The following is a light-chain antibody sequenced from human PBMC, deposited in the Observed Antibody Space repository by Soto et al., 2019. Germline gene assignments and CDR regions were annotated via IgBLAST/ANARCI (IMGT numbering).Light chain of an antibody. J-gene: IGLJ2*01. V-gene: IGLV2-14*01. CDR1: SSDIGAYDY. Sequence: QSVLTQPASVSGSPGQSIIISCTGTSSDIGAYDYVSWYQHHPGKVPKLIIYEVNYRPSQVSDRFSGSKSGNTASLTISGLQAEDESEYYCCSYTTRSTLVLGGGTKVTVL. CDR2: EVN. CDR3: CSYTTRSTLV.